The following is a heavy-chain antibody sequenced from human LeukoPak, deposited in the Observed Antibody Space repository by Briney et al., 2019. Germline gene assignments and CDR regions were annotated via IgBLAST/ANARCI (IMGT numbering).Heavy chain of an antibody. V-gene: IGHV3-23*01. Sequence: PGGSLRLSCAASGFTFSSYAMSWVRQAPGKGLEWVSAISGSGGSTYYADSVKGRFTISRDNSKNTLYLQMNSLRAEDTAVYYCAKAAYGALHDYYYGMDVWGQGTTVTVSS. D-gene: IGHD4-17*01. J-gene: IGHJ6*02. CDR2: ISGSGGST. CDR1: GFTFSSYA. CDR3: AKAAYGALHDYYYGMDV.